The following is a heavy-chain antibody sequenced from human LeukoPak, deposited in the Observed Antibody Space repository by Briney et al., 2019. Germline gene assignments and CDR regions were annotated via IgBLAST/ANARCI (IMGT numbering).Heavy chain of an antibody. J-gene: IGHJ4*02. CDR3: VRYSGDADY. D-gene: IGHD5-12*01. CDR1: GFTFDNYA. Sequence: KTGGSLRLSCTASGFTFDNYAMSWFRQAPGKGLEWVGFIRSKIYGGTTEYAASVKGRFTISRDDSKSIAYLQMNSLKSEDTAVYYCVRYSGDADYWGQGTLVTVSS. V-gene: IGHV3-49*05. CDR2: IRSKIYGGTT.